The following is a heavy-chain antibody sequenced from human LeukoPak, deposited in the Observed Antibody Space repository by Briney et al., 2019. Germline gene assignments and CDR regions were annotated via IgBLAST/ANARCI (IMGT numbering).Heavy chain of an antibody. CDR3: TRESGSYHGNDY. Sequence: ASVKVSCKASGGTFSSYAISWVRQAPGQGLEWMGGIIPIFGTANYAQKFQGRVTITADESTSTAYMELSNLRSDDTAVYYCTRESGSYHGNDYWGQGTLVTVSS. CDR2: IIPIFGTA. V-gene: IGHV1-69*01. J-gene: IGHJ4*02. CDR1: GGTFSSYA. D-gene: IGHD1-26*01.